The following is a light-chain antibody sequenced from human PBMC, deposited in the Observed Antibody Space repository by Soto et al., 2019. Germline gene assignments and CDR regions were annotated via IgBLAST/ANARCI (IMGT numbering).Light chain of an antibody. CDR1: QSVSNN. CDR3: HQYNDGPAGT. CDR2: GAS. J-gene: IGKJ1*01. V-gene: IGKV3-15*01. Sequence: EIVMTQSPATLSVSLGERATLSCRASQSVSNNVAWYQQRPGQAPRLLIYGASTRATGIPARFSGSGSWRDFTLIISSLQSEDFAVYYFHQYNDGPAGTFGQGTKVGLK.